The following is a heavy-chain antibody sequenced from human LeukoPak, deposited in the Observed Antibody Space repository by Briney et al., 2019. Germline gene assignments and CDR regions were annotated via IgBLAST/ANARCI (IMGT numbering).Heavy chain of an antibody. J-gene: IGHJ4*02. Sequence: GGSLRLSCAASGFTFSSYAMSWVRQAPGKGLEWASAISASGYSTYYADSVKGRFTISRDNSKKTLYLQMNSLRAEDTAIFYCAKDVYNWNFYFDYWGQGTLVTVSS. D-gene: IGHD1-7*01. CDR1: GFTFSSYA. CDR2: ISASGYST. CDR3: AKDVYNWNFYFDY. V-gene: IGHV3-23*01.